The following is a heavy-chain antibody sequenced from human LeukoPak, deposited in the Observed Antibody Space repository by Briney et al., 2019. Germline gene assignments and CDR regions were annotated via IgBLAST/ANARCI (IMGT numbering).Heavy chain of an antibody. CDR2: ILNDGSQE. V-gene: IGHV3-33*01. D-gene: IGHD3-16*01. CDR1: GFTFSSYG. CDR3: ARDDALGDNALDI. Sequence: PGRSLGLSCAASGFTFSSYGMHWVRQAPGKGLEWVAVILNDGSQEKYADSVKGRFTISRDNSKNTLFLQMNSLRAEDTAVYYCARDDALGDNALDIWGQGTMVTVSS. J-gene: IGHJ3*02.